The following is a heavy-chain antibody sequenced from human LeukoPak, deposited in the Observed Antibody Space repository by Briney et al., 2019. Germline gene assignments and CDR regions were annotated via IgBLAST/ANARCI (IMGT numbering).Heavy chain of an antibody. CDR2: IYTRGST. CDR3: ARGRYCSADVCSGGDAFDI. J-gene: IGHJ3*02. Sequence: SETLSLTCTVSGGSINNYYWSWIRQPAGKGLEWIGRIYTRGSTNYNPSLKSRVTMSVDTSKNQFSLKLSSVTAADTAVYYCARGRYCSADVCSGGDAFDIWGQGTMVSVSS. V-gene: IGHV4-4*07. D-gene: IGHD2-15*01. CDR1: GGSINNYY.